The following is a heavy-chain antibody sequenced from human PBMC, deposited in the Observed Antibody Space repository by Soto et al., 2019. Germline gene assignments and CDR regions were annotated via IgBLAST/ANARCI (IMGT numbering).Heavy chain of an antibody. D-gene: IGHD3-10*01. CDR3: ARGFGRFNY. V-gene: IGHV3-48*03. CDR1: GFTFNDFE. Sequence: EVQLLESGGGLVQPGGSLRLSCGVSGFTFNDFEMNWVRQAPGKGLEWLAYIDGSGTTKKYADSVRGRFTISRDNPNNSLFPQMSSLSAADPAIYYCARGFGRFNYWGQGTLVSVPS. CDR2: IDGSGTTK. J-gene: IGHJ4*02.